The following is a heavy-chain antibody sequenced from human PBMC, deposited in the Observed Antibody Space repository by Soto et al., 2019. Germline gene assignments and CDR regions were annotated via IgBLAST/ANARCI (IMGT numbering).Heavy chain of an antibody. CDR1: GASVSGYY. V-gene: IGHV4-59*02. D-gene: IGHD5-12*01. CDR3: ARGPQWLRSDNWFDP. Sequence: QVQLQETGPGLVKPSETLSLTCTVSGASVSGYYWSWIRQTPGKGLEWIGNIHNSGASKYNPSLKRRVTISLATSKNEFSLKIGSVTTADTAVYYCARGPQWLRSDNWFDPWGQGNLVTVSS. CDR2: IHNSGAS. J-gene: IGHJ5*02.